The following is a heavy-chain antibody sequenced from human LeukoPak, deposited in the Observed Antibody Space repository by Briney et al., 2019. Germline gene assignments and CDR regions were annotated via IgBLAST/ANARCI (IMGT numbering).Heavy chain of an antibody. Sequence: SETLSLTCTVSGVSINNYYWSWIRQPPGKGLEWIGFIYTSGTTNYNPSLKSRLTMSLDTSMNQFSLKLTSVTAADTAVFYCARFNWDYAFDIWGRGTVVTVSS. J-gene: IGHJ3*02. CDR3: ARFNWDYAFDI. D-gene: IGHD1-7*01. CDR2: IYTSGTT. CDR1: GVSINNYY. V-gene: IGHV4-4*09.